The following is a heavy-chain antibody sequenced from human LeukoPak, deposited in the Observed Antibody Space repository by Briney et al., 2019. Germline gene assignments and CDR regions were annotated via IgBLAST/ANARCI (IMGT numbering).Heavy chain of an antibody. CDR1: GGSISSYY. J-gene: IGHJ4*02. CDR2: TYYSGST. D-gene: IGHD3-22*01. CDR3: ARAPWHDSSGLDY. V-gene: IGHV4-59*01. Sequence: PSETLSLTCTVSGGSISSYYWSWIRQPPGKGLEWIGYTYYSGSTNYNPSLKSRVTISVDTSKNQFSLKLSSVTAADTAVYYCARAPWHDSSGLDYWGQGTLVTVSS.